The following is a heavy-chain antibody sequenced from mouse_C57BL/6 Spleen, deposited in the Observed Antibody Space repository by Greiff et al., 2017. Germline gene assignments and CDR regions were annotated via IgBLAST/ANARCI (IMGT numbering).Heavy chain of an antibody. D-gene: IGHD3-2*02. CDR3: SRDSSVDY. Sequence: QVQLKEPGAELVKPGASVKLSCKASGYTFTSYWMQWVKQRPGQGLEWIGEIDPSDSYTNYNQKFKGKATLTVDTSSSTAYMQLCSLTSEYSAVYYWSRDSSVDYWGQGTTLTVSS. J-gene: IGHJ2*01. V-gene: IGHV1-50*01. CDR2: IDPSDSYT. CDR1: GYTFTSYW.